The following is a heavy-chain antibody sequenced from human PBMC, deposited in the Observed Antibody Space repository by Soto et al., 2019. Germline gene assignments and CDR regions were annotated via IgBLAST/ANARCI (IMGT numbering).Heavy chain of an antibody. J-gene: IGHJ5*02. CDR1: RYAFTWFN. D-gene: IGHD5-18*01. CDR3: ARVYPSDTRYGYVVNNCFDP. V-gene: IGHV1-3*01. CDR2: INAGNGNT. Sequence: GASVKVSCKASRYAFTWFNLHWVRRAPGQRPEWMGWINAGNGNTKYSQKFQGRVTFTRDTSANTAYMELSSLISEDTAVYYCARVYPSDTRYGYVVNNCFDPGAQGTLVTASS.